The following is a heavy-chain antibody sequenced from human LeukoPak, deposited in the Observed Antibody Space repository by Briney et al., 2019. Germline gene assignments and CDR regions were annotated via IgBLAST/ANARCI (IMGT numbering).Heavy chain of an antibody. Sequence: GTSLRLSCAASGFTFSSYSMHWVRQAPGKGLEWAAVLSTIGGREYYADSVKGRFTISRDTSKNTLYLQMDGLRVEDTALYYCARAFGGAPFDFWGRGTLVTVSS. CDR1: GFTFSSYS. D-gene: IGHD3-16*01. J-gene: IGHJ2*01. CDR3: ARAFGGAPFDF. CDR2: LSTIGGRE. V-gene: IGHV3-30*04.